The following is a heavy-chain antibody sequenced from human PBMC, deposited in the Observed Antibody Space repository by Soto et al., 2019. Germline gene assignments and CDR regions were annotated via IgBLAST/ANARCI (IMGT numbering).Heavy chain of an antibody. CDR2: ISGSGGSA. V-gene: IGHV3-23*01. CDR1: GFTFSSYA. Sequence: EVQLLESGGGLVQPGGSLRLSCAASGFTFSSYAMSWVRQAPGKGLEWVSSISGSGGSASYADSVMGHFTISRDNSKNTLYLQRNSLRAEDTALYYCEPVPPDRDYWGQGTLVTVSS. CDR3: EPVPPDRDY. D-gene: IGHD2-2*01. J-gene: IGHJ4*02.